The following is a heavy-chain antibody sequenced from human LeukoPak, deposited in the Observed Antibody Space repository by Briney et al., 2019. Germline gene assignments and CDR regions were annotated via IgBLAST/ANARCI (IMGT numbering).Heavy chain of an antibody. CDR3: ARELGYSYGHDDHHDY. D-gene: IGHD5-18*01. V-gene: IGHV3-21*01. Sequence: PGGSLRLSCAASGFTFSSYSMNWVRQAPGKGLEWVSSISSSSSYIYYADSVKGRFTISRDSAKNSLYLQMNSLRAEDTAVYYCARELGYSYGHDDHHDYWGQGTLVTVSS. J-gene: IGHJ4*02. CDR1: GFTFSSYS. CDR2: ISSSSSYI.